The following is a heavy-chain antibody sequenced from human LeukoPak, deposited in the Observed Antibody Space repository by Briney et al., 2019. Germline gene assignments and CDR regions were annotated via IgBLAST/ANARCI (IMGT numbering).Heavy chain of an antibody. CDR1: GFTFSSYA. V-gene: IGHV3-30*04. CDR3: ASDERYQLLDY. CDR2: ISYDGSNK. J-gene: IGHJ4*02. Sequence: QPGRSLRLSCAASGFTFSSYAMHWVRQAPGKGLEWVAVISYDGSNKYYADSVKGRFTISRDNSKNTLYLQMNSLRAEDTAVYYCASDERYQLLDYWGQGTLVTVSS. D-gene: IGHD2-2*01.